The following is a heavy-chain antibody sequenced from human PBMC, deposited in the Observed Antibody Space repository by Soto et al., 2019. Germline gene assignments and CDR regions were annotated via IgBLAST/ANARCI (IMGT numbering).Heavy chain of an antibody. CDR1: GGTFSSYA. CDR3: ASKQQLGGAGRGRKLYAPSYHGWDV. CDR2: IIPIFGTA. J-gene: IGHJ6*02. V-gene: IGHV1-69*13. D-gene: IGHD6-13*01. Sequence: SVKVSCKAYGGTFSSYAISLVRQAPGQGLEWMGGIIPIFGTANYAQKFQGRATITADESTSTAYMELSSLRSEDTAVYYCASKQQLGGAGRGRKLYAPSYHGWDVWGQGTTVTVS.